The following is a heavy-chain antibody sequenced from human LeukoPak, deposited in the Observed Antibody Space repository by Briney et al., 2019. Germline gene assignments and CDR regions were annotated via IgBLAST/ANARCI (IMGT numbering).Heavy chain of an antibody. CDR1: GYTFTGYF. Sequence: ASVKVSCKASGYTFTGYFMHWVRQAPGQGLEWMGWINPNSGGTNYAQKFQGRVTMTRDTSISTAYMELSRLRSDDTAVYYCARLGRGLAVAGTLRGMDVWGKGTTVTISS. J-gene: IGHJ6*04. D-gene: IGHD6-19*01. V-gene: IGHV1-2*02. CDR3: ARLGRGLAVAGTLRGMDV. CDR2: INPNSGGT.